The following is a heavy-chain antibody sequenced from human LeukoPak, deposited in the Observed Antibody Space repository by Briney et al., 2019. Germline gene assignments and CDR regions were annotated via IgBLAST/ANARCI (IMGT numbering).Heavy chain of an antibody. CDR2: ISPNTGAT. Sequence: ASVKVSCKTSGFTFTDYFIHWVRQAPGQGLEWMGWISPNTGATDYAQKFQGRITMTRDTSISTAYVVLSRLRSNDTAVYYCVRDFRYYANYVDLFNIWGQGTLVTVSS. V-gene: IGHV1-2*02. CDR3: VRDFRYYANYVDLFNI. CDR1: GFTFTDYF. J-gene: IGHJ3*02. D-gene: IGHD4/OR15-4a*01.